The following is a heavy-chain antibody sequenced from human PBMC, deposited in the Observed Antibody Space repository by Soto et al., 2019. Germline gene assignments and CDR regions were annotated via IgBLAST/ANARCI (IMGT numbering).Heavy chain of an antibody. Sequence: WASVKVSCKASAYTFTSYAMHWVRQAPGQRLEWMGWINACNGNTKYSQKFQGRVTITRDTSASTAYMELSSLRSEDTAVYYCASTYIITVAGGHFDYWGQGPLVTVS. CDR1: AYTFTSYA. J-gene: IGHJ4*02. D-gene: IGHD6-19*01. V-gene: IGHV1-3*01. CDR2: INACNGNT. CDR3: ASTYIITVAGGHFDY.